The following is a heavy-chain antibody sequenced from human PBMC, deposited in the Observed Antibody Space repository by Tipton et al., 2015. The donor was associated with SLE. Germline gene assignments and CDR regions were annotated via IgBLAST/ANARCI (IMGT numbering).Heavy chain of an antibody. D-gene: IGHD4-23*01. CDR2: IYHSGST. CDR1: GGSISSSNW. V-gene: IGHV4-4*02. CDR3: ARAVTTVVTRAYWYFDL. Sequence: TLSLTCAVSGGSISSSNWWSWVRQPPGKGLEWIGEIYHSGSTNYNPSLKSQVTISVNKSKDQFSLKLSSVTAADTAVYYCARAVTTVVTRAYWYFDLWGRGTLVTVSA. J-gene: IGHJ2*01.